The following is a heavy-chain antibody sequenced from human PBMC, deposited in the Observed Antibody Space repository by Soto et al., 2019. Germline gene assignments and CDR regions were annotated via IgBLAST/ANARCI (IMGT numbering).Heavy chain of an antibody. J-gene: IGHJ6*02. Sequence: QVQLQESGPGLVKPSQTLSLTCTVSGGSISSGGYYWSWIRQHPGKGLEWIGYIYYSGSTYYNPSLKSRVTISVDTSKNQFSLKLSSVTAADTAVYCCARGGGPKFYYYYYGMDVWGQGTTVTVSS. D-gene: IGHD2-15*01. CDR1: GGSISSGGYY. CDR3: ARGGGPKFYYYYYGMDV. CDR2: IYYSGST. V-gene: IGHV4-31*03.